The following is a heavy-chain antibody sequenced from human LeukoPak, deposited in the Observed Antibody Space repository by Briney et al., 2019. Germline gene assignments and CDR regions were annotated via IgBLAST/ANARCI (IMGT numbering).Heavy chain of an antibody. D-gene: IGHD6-19*01. Sequence: GGSLRLSCTASGFIFNDHAMHWVRQAPGKGLEWVAGISWNSGSIRYADSVKGRFTISRDNAENSLYLQMNSLRTEDTALYYCAKGPMHEAVAGHFDYWGQGTLVTVSS. V-gene: IGHV3-9*01. CDR1: GFIFNDHA. CDR3: AKGPMHEAVAGHFDY. J-gene: IGHJ4*02. CDR2: ISWNSGSI.